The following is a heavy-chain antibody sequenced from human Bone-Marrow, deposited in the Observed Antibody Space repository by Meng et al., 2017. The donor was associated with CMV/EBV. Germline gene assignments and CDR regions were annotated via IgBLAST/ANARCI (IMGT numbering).Heavy chain of an antibody. D-gene: IGHD3-10*01. CDR3: TRGRGSTHKGNWFDP. CDR2: INPNSGNT. V-gene: IGHV1-8*02. CDR1: GYTFTSYG. Sequence: ASVKVSCKASGYTFTSYGISWVRQAPGQGLEWMGWINPNSGNTAYAPKFQGRLTMTRNTSINTAYMDLSSLRSEDTAIYYCTRGRGSTHKGNWFDPWGQGTLVTVSS. J-gene: IGHJ5*02.